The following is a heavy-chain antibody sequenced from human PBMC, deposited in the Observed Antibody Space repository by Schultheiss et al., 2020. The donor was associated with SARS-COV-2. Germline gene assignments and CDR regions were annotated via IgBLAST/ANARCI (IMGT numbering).Heavy chain of an antibody. J-gene: IGHJ4*02. V-gene: IGHV3-53*01. Sequence: GGSLRLSCAASGFTVTTNYMSWVRQAPGKGLEWVSVIYSGGSTYYADSVKGRFTISRDNTKNTLYLQMNSLSAEDTAMYYSARDLGTSAYYSLWGQGTLVTVSS. CDR3: ARDLGTSAYYSL. CDR2: IYSGGST. D-gene: IGHD3-22*01. CDR1: GFTVTTNY.